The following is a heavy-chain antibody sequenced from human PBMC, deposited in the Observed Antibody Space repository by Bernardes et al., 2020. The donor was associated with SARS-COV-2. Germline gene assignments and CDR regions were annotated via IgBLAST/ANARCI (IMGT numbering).Heavy chain of an antibody. CDR1: GGSISSYY. CDR2: VYYSGST. D-gene: IGHD3-9*01. CDR3: ARGRLGGQQQRWFPDY. J-gene: IGHJ4*02. V-gene: IGHV4-59*13. Sequence: SETLSLTCTVSGGSISSYYWNWIRQPPGKGLEWIGYVYYSGSTRYNPSLKSRITLSLDTSKNQFSLKLSSVTAADTAVYYCARGRLGGQQQRWFPDYWGQGTLVTVSS.